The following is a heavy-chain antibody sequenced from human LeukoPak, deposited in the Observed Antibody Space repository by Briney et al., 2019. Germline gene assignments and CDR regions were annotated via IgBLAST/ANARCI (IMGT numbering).Heavy chain of an antibody. V-gene: IGHV4-39*07. D-gene: IGHD3-22*01. CDR1: GGSISSRNYY. J-gene: IGHJ4*02. CDR3: ASAYYYDSSGFLYFFDS. CDR2: IYYSGST. Sequence: SSETLSLTCTVSGGSISSRNYYWGWIRQPPGKGLEWIGSIYYSGSTYYNPSLKSRVTISLDTSKNQFSLELRSVTAADTAVYYCASAYYYDSSGFLYFFDSWGQGTLVTVSS.